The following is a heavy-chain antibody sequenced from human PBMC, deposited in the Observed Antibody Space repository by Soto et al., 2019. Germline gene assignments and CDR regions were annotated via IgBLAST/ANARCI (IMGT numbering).Heavy chain of an antibody. V-gene: IGHV4-39*07. CDR2: IYDSEKI. Sequence: PSETLSLTCTVSGGSVSSSGYYWGWVRHPPGKGLEWIASIYDSEKIYNNPSLKSRVTISLDTSKNQFSLKVNSVTAADTAVYYCARGRLVPAVNFDYWGQGALVTVSS. CDR1: GGSVSSSGYY. CDR3: ARGRLVPAVNFDY. J-gene: IGHJ4*02. D-gene: IGHD2-2*01.